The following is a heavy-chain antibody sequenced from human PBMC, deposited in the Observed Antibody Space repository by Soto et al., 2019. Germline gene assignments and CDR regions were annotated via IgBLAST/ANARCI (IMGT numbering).Heavy chain of an antibody. D-gene: IGHD3-22*01. J-gene: IGHJ4*02. CDR1: GFTFSSYW. V-gene: IGHV3-7*03. Sequence: GGSLRLSCAASGFTFSSYWMSWVRQAPGKGLEWVANIKQDGSEKYYVDSVKGRFTISRDNAKNSLYLQMNSLRAEDTAVYYCARTRAYDSSGYYPFDYWGQGTLVTVPQ. CDR3: ARTRAYDSSGYYPFDY. CDR2: IKQDGSEK.